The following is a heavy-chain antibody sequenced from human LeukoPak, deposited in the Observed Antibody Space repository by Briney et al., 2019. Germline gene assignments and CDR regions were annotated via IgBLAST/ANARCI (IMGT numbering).Heavy chain of an antibody. CDR3: ARGLRLGGVRIGYSYGRLYYFDY. V-gene: IGHV1-8*01. CDR1: GYTFTSYD. D-gene: IGHD5-18*01. CDR2: MNPNSGNT. J-gene: IGHJ4*02. Sequence: ASVKVSCKASGYTFTSYDINWVRQATGQGLEWMGWMNPNSGNTGYAQKFQGRVTMTRNTSISTAYMELSSLRSEDTAVYYCARGLRLGGVRIGYSYGRLYYFDYWGQGTLVNVSS.